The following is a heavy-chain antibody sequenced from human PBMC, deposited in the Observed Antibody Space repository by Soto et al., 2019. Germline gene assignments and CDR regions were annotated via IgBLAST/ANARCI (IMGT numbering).Heavy chain of an antibody. V-gene: IGHV3-23*01. J-gene: IGHJ4*02. Sequence: GGSLRLSCAASGFTFDMFAMSWVRHAPGKGLEWVSGISGSGDSTYSTDSVKGRFIVSRDNSRSTVYLQMYSLRAEDTAVYYCARDFKAYYGYNSFEYWGRGTLVTVSS. CDR1: GFTFDMFA. CDR3: ARDFKAYYGYNSFEY. D-gene: IGHD3-3*01. CDR2: ISGSGDST.